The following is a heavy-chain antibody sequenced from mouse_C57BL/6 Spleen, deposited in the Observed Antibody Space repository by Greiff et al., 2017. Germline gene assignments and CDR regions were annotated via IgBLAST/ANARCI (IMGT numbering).Heavy chain of an antibody. CDR1: GYTFTDYY. V-gene: IGHV1-19*01. Sequence: VQLQQSGPVLVKPGASVKMSCKASGYTFTDYYMNWVKQSHGKSLEWIGVINPYNGGTSYNQKFKGKATLTVDTSSSTAYMELNSLTSEDSAVXYCARDGNYEAWFAYWGQGTLVTVSA. CDR2: INPYNGGT. D-gene: IGHD2-1*01. J-gene: IGHJ3*01. CDR3: ARDGNYEAWFAY.